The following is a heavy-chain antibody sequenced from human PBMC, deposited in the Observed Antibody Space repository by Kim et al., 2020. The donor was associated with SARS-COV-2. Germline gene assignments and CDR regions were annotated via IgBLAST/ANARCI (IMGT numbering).Heavy chain of an antibody. CDR3: ARGGSSSFTAADVLDYYYGMDV. CDR2: IYSGGST. CDR1: GFTVSSNY. V-gene: IGHV3-66*01. J-gene: IGHJ6*02. D-gene: IGHD6-13*01. Sequence: GGSLRLSCAASGFTVSSNYMSWVRQAPGKGLEWVSVIYSGGSTYYADSVKGRFTISRDNSKNTLYLQMNSLRAEDTAVYYCARGGSSSFTAADVLDYYYGMDVWGQGTTVTVSS.